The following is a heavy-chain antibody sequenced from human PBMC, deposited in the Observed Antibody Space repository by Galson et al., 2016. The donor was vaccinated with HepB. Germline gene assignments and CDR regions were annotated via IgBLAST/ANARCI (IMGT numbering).Heavy chain of an antibody. D-gene: IGHD2-15*01. CDR2: IRCSGGVT. J-gene: IGHJ4*02. CDR1: GFSFSTYG. CDR3: AKDSGGVAYYFDH. Sequence: SLRLSCAVSGFSFSTYGMSWVRQAPGKGLEWISAIRCSGGVTHYADSVRGRFTISRDHSKNTLYLQMNSLRAEDTAVYFCAKDSGGVAYYFDHWGQGTLVTVSS. V-gene: IGHV3-23*01.